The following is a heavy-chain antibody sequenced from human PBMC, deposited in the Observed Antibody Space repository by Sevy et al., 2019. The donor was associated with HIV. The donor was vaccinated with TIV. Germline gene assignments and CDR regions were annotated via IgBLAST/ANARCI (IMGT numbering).Heavy chain of an antibody. CDR1: GFTFSSYG. V-gene: IGHV3-30*02. J-gene: IGHJ4*02. Sequence: GGSLRLSCAASGFTFSSYGMHWVRQAPGKGLEWVALVEFDGKIKNYVDSVKGRFTISRDNSKNTIFLQMHNLRTEDTAVYYCTKDHCSGASCYRGRFDFWGQGTLVTVSS. D-gene: IGHD2-15*01. CDR2: VEFDGKIK. CDR3: TKDHCSGASCYRGRFDF.